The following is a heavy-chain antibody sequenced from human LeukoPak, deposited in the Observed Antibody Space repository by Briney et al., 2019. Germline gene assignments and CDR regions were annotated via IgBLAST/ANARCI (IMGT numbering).Heavy chain of an antibody. V-gene: IGHV1-2*02. Sequence: ASVKVSCKASGYTFTGYYMHWVRQAPGQGLEWMGWINPNSGGTNYAQKFQGRVTMTRDTSITTAYMELYSLRSDDTAVYYCASELSNKENFDYWGQGTLVTVSS. CDR1: GYTFTGYY. J-gene: IGHJ4*02. D-gene: IGHD3-10*01. CDR2: INPNSGGT. CDR3: ASELSNKENFDY.